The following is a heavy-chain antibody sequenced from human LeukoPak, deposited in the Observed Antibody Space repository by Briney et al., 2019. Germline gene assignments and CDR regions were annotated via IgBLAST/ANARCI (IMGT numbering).Heavy chain of an antibody. Sequence: GGSLRLSCAASGFTFSSYSMNWVRQAPGKGLEWVSSISSESNYKYYADSVKGRFTISRDNAKNSLYLQINSLRDEDTAVYYCARDWYGQSDYWGQGTLVTVSS. CDR3: ARDWYGQSDY. J-gene: IGHJ4*02. D-gene: IGHD1-14*01. CDR1: GFTFSSYS. V-gene: IGHV3-21*01. CDR2: ISSESNYK.